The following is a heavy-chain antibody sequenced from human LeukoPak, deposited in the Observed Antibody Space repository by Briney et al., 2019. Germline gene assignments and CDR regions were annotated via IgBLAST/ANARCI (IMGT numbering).Heavy chain of an antibody. CDR1: GFTFSSYG. CDR2: IWYDGSNK. D-gene: IGHD3-16*02. V-gene: IGHV3-33*06. Sequence: GRSLRLSCAASGFTFSSYGMHWVRQAPGKGLEWVAVIWYDGSNKYYADSVKGRFTISRDNSKNTLYLQMNSLRAEDTAVYYCAKDRSLTFGGVIASYYYYGMDVWGQGTTVTVSS. J-gene: IGHJ6*02. CDR3: AKDRSLTFGGVIASYYYYGMDV.